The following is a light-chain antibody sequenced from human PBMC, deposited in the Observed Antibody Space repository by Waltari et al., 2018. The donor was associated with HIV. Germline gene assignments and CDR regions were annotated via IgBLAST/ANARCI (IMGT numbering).Light chain of an antibody. V-gene: IGKV1-33*01. Sequence: DIQLAQSPSSLSASIGDSITITCQASQDISNYLNWYQHKPGKAPKLLIYDASNLQTGVPSRFSGSGSGTDFTFTITSLQPEDFATYYCQQFDHLPYTFGQGTRLEIK. CDR3: QQFDHLPYT. J-gene: IGKJ2*01. CDR2: DAS. CDR1: QDISNY.